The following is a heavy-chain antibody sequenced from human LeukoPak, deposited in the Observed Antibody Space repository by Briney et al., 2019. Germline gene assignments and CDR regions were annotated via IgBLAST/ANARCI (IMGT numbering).Heavy chain of an antibody. Sequence: GGSLRLSCAASGIIFDNYAMSWVRQAPGKGLEWVSAISGSGGATFYAGSVRGRFTISRDNSKNTLYLQVNSLRAEDTAVYYCAKGYASGTYYSDYWGQGTLVTLSS. J-gene: IGHJ4*02. V-gene: IGHV3-23*01. CDR3: AKGYASGTYYSDY. D-gene: IGHD3-10*01. CDR1: GIIFDNYA. CDR2: ISGSGGAT.